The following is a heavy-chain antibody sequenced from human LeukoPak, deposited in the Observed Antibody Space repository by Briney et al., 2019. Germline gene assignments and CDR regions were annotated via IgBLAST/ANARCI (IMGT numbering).Heavy chain of an antibody. V-gene: IGHV4-39*01. CDR3: ARAYDYGGKRHLFDY. Sequence: SETLSLTCTVSDGSISSSSYYWGWIRQPPGKGLEWIGSIYYSGSTYYNPFLKSRVTISVDTSKNQFSLKLSSVTAADTAVYYCARAYDYGGKRHLFDYWGQGTLVTVSS. CDR1: DGSISSSSYY. J-gene: IGHJ4*02. D-gene: IGHD4-23*01. CDR2: IYYSGST.